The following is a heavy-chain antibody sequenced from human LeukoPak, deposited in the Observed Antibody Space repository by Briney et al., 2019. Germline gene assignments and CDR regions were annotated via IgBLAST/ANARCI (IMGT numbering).Heavy chain of an antibody. CDR3: ARHMTTANNWFDP. CDR2: INPNSGGT. CDR1: GYTFTGYY. Sequence: ASVKVSCKASGYTFTGYYMHWVRQAPGQGLEWMGWINPNSGGTNYEQKFQGRVIMTRGTSISTAYMELSRLRFDDTAVYYCARHMTTANNWFDPWGQGTLVTVSS. D-gene: IGHD4-17*01. J-gene: IGHJ5*02. V-gene: IGHV1-2*02.